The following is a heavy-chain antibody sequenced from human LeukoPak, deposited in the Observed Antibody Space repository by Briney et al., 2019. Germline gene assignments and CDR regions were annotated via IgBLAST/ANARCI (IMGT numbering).Heavy chain of an antibody. V-gene: IGHV3-53*01. CDR3: ARDPSSSGWYDY. D-gene: IGHD6-19*01. CDR2: IYSGGST. CDR1: GFTVGSNY. Sequence: GGSLRLSCAASGFTVGSNYMSWVRQAPGKGLEWVSVIYSGGSTYYADSVKGRFTISRDNSKNTLYLQMNSLRAEDTAVYYCARDPSSSGWYDYWGQGTLVTVSS. J-gene: IGHJ4*02.